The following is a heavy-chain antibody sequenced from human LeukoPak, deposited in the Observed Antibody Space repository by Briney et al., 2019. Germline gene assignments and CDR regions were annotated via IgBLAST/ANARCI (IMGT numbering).Heavy chain of an antibody. D-gene: IGHD3-3*01. Sequence: GGSLRLSCAASGFTFSSYSMNWVRQAPGKGLEWVSSISSSSSYIYYADSVKGRFTISRDNSKNTLYLQMNSLRAEDTAVYYCAKTMGSIFSPVDDWGQGTLVTVSS. J-gene: IGHJ4*02. CDR1: GFTFSSYS. V-gene: IGHV3-21*04. CDR2: ISSSSSYI. CDR3: AKTMGSIFSPVDD.